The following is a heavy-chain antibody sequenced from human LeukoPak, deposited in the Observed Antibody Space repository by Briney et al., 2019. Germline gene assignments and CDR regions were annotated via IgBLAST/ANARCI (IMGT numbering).Heavy chain of an antibody. J-gene: IGHJ4*02. Sequence: ASVKVSCKASGYTFTAYYMHWVRQAPGQGLEWMGWINPNSGGTNYAQTFQSRVTMTRDTSITTAYMELSRLISDDTAVYYCARTPREYQLPSDYWGQGTLVTVSS. CDR2: INPNSGGT. CDR3: ARTPREYQLPSDY. D-gene: IGHD2-2*01. V-gene: IGHV1-2*02. CDR1: GYTFTAYY.